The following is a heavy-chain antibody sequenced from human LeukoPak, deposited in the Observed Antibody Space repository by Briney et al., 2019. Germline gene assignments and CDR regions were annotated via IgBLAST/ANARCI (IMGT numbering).Heavy chain of an antibody. CDR2: IYYSGST. V-gene: IGHV4-39*01. J-gene: IGHJ6*03. CDR3: ARTNYYFYDMDV. D-gene: IGHD2-8*01. CDR1: GGSINGNVYY. Sequence: SDTLSLTCTVSGGSINGNVYYWGWVRQPPGEGLEWIGSIYYSGSTYYNPSLKSRVTISVDTSKTQFFLRLNSVTAADTAMYYCARTNYYFYDMDVWGRGTTVTVSS.